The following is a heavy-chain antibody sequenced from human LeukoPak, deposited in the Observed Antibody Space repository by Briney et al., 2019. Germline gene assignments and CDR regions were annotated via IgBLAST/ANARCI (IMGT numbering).Heavy chain of an antibody. CDR3: TTDPGEGD. CDR2: IKSKTDGGTT. D-gene: IGHD1-26*01. J-gene: IGHJ4*02. CDR1: GFTFSSYV. V-gene: IGHV3-15*01. Sequence: GGSLRLSCEVSGFTFSSYVMSWVRQAPGKGLEWVGRIKSKTDGGTTDYAAPVKGRFTISRDDSKNTLYLQMNSLKTEDTAVYYCTTDPGEGDWGQGTLVTVSS.